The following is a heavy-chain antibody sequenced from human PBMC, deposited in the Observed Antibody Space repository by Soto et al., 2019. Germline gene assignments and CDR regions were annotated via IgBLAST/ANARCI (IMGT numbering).Heavy chain of an antibody. CDR3: ARDFPLLGYCSSTSCYSRFDP. CDR2: IYHSGST. J-gene: IGHJ5*02. V-gene: IGHV4-38-2*02. D-gene: IGHD2-2*02. CDR1: GYSISSGYY. Sequence: SETLSLTCAVSGYSISSGYYWGWIRQPPGKGLEWIGSIYHSGSTYYNPSLKSRVTISVDTSKNQFSLKLSSVTAADTAVYYCARDFPLLGYCSSTSCYSRFDPWGQGTLVTVSS.